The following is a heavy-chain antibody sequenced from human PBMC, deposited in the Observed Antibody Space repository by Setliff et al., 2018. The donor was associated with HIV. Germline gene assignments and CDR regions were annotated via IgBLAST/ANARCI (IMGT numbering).Heavy chain of an antibody. CDR2: VSNTGRRT. J-gene: IGHJ4*02. V-gene: IGHV3-23*05. D-gene: IGHD2-8*02. CDR1: TFSVSEYA. Sequence: GGSLRLSCAASTFSVSEYAMSWVRQAPGKGLEWVSAVSNTGRRTFYADSVKGRFTISKDNFENVVYLQMNSLRVDDTAVYYCVKYAYSTGKPGISWGQGTQVTVSS. CDR3: VKYAYSTGKPGIS.